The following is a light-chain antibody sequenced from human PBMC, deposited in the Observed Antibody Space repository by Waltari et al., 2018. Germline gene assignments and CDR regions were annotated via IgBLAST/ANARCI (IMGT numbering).Light chain of an antibody. Sequence: SYELTQPLSVSVALGQTARITCGGNNIGRKNVHWYQQKPGQAPVLVIYRDTNRPSGIPDRFSGSNSGNTATLTISRAQAGDEADYYCQVWDNNSWAFGGGTKLTVL. CDR3: QVWDNNSWA. J-gene: IGLJ3*02. V-gene: IGLV3-9*01. CDR2: RDT. CDR1: NIGRKN.